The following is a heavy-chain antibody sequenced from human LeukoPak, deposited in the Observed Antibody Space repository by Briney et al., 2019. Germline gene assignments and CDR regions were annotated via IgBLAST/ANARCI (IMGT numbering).Heavy chain of an antibody. CDR2: IWYDGSNK. D-gene: IGHD1-26*01. Sequence: HPGGSLRLSCAASGFTFSSYGMHWVRQAPGKGLEWVAVIWYDGSNKYYADSVKGRFTISRDNSKNTLYLQMNSLRAEDTAVYYCAKDPRSGSSDYWGQGTLVTVSS. V-gene: IGHV3-33*06. J-gene: IGHJ4*02. CDR3: AKDPRSGSSDY. CDR1: GFTFSSYG.